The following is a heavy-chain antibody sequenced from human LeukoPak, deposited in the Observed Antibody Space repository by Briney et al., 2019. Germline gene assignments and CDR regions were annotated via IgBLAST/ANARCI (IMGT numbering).Heavy chain of an antibody. V-gene: IGHV1-2*02. CDR2: INPNSGGT. J-gene: IGHJ4*02. Sequence: ASVKVSCKASGYTFTGYYIHWVRQAPGQGLEWMGWINPNSGGTNYAQKFQGRVTMTRDTSISTAYMELTRLTSDDTAVYFCARVRDGYPTFDYWGQGTLVTVSS. CDR1: GYTFTGYY. CDR3: ARVRDGYPTFDY. D-gene: IGHD5-24*01.